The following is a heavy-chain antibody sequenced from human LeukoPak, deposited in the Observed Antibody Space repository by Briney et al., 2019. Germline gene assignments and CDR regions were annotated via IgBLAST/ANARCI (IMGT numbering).Heavy chain of an antibody. CDR2: IYYSGST. CDR1: GGSISSYY. Sequence: SETLSLTCTVSGGSISSYYWSWIRQPPGKGLEWIGYIYYSGSTNHNPSLKSRVTISVDTSKNQFSLKLSSVTAADTAVYYCAYGDYVTIGLDYWGQGTLVTVSS. D-gene: IGHD4-17*01. CDR3: AYGDYVTIGLDY. J-gene: IGHJ4*02. V-gene: IGHV4-59*01.